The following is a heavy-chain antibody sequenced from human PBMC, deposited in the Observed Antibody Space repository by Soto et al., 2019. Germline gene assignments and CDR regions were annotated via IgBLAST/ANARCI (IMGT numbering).Heavy chain of an antibody. CDR1: GFIFTNFY. V-gene: IGHV3-7*03. J-gene: IGHJ4*02. D-gene: IGHD7-27*01. CDR3: ARENWGSYDY. CDR2: LDHHGIST. Sequence: EVQLVESGGDLVQPGGSLRLSCAASGFIFTNFYMTWVRQSPGRGLEWVATLDHHGISTFYVDSLRGRFIISRDNAMNSLYLQMNSLTVEDTAVYYCARENWGSYDYWGQGSLVTVSS.